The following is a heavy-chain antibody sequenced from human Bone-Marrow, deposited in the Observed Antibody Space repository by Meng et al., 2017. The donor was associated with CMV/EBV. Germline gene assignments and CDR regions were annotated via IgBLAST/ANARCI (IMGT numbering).Heavy chain of an antibody. D-gene: IGHD2-2*01. J-gene: IGHJ4*02. Sequence: SQTLSLTCAIPGDSVSSNSAAWNWIRQSPSRGLEWLGRTYYRSKWYNDYAVSVKSRITINPDTSKNQFSLQLNSVTPEDTAVYYCAREAGLGCSSTSCPRGWGQGTLVTVSS. CDR2: TYYRSKWYN. CDR3: AREAGLGCSSTSCPRG. CDR1: GDSVSSNSAA. V-gene: IGHV6-1*01.